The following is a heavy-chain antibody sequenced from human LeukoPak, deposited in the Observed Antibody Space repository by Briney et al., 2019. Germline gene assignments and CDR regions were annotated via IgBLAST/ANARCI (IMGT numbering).Heavy chain of an antibody. J-gene: IGHJ3*02. Sequence: PGGSLRLSCAASGFTVSSNYMSWVRQAPGKGLEWVSAISGSGGSTYYADSVKGRFTISRDNSKNTLYPQMNSLRAEDTAVYYCAKDWVLRYFDWSLDAFDIWGQGTMVTVSS. D-gene: IGHD3-9*01. CDR1: GFTVSSNY. CDR2: ISGSGGST. CDR3: AKDWVLRYFDWSLDAFDI. V-gene: IGHV3-23*01.